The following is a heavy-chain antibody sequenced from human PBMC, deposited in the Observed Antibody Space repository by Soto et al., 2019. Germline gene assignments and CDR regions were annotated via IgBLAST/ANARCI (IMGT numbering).Heavy chain of an antibody. V-gene: IGHV4-59*01. J-gene: IGHJ5*02. CDR1: GCSISIYY. CDR3: ARVRFVRQLENWFDP. D-gene: IGHD6-6*01. CDR2: IYYSGST. Sequence: PSETLTLTCTVSGCSISIYYWSLIRQPPGKGLEWIGYIYYSGSTNYNPSLKSRVTISVDTSKNQFSLKLSSVNAADTAVYYCARVRFVRQLENWFDPWGQGSLVTVSS.